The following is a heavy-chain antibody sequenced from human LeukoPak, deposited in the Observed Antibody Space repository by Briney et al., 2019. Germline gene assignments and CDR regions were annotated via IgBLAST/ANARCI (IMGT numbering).Heavy chain of an antibody. J-gene: IGHJ4*02. CDR1: GFTFSDYY. CDR3: ARAISQRYDFWSGYRTYFDY. V-gene: IGHV3-11*01. D-gene: IGHD3-3*01. Sequence: GGSLRLSCAASGFTFSDYYMSWIRQAPGKGLEWVSYISSSGSTIYYADSVKGRFTISRDNAKNSLYLQMNSLRAEDTAVYYCARAISQRYDFWSGYRTYFDYWGQGTLVTASS. CDR2: ISSSGSTI.